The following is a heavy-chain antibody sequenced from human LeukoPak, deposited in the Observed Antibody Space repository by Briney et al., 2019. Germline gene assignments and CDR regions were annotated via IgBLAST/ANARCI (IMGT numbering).Heavy chain of an antibody. CDR1: GFTFSSYG. D-gene: IGHD6-19*01. J-gene: IGHJ4*02. Sequence: GGSLRLSCAASGFTFSSYGMHWVRQAPGKGLEWVAVISYDGSNKYYADSVKGRFTISRDNSKNTLYLQMNNLRAEDTAVYYCAKADSSGWQSIDYWGQGTLVTVSS. V-gene: IGHV3-30*18. CDR3: AKADSSGWQSIDY. CDR2: ISYDGSNK.